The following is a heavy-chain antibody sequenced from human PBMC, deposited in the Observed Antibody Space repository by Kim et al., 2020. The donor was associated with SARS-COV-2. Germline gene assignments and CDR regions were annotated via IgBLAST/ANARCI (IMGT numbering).Heavy chain of an antibody. D-gene: IGHD3-22*01. CDR3: ARERITMIVVGHAAFDI. CDR2: IYHSGST. CDR1: GGSISSSNW. V-gene: IGHV4-4*02. J-gene: IGHJ3*02. Sequence: SETLSLTCAVSGGSISSSNWWSWVRQPPGKGLEWIGEIYHSGSTNYNPSLKSRVTISVDKSKNQFSLKLSSVTAADTAVYYCARERITMIVVGHAAFDIWGQGTMVTVSS.